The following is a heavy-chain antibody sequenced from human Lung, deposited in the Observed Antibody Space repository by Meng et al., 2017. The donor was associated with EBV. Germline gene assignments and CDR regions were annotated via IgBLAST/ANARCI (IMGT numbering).Heavy chain of an antibody. Sequence: QAHVPQAGPGPVKPSQTLSLPCVIFGDSVSSSSAAWTWIRQSPSRGLEWLGRTYYRSKWYNDYAVFVKSRITINPDTSKNQFSLQLNSVTPEDTAVYYCARGATSVFDLWGRGTLVTVSS. CDR3: ARGATSVFDL. J-gene: IGHJ2*01. CDR1: GDSVSSSSAA. CDR2: TYYRSKWYN. V-gene: IGHV6-1*01.